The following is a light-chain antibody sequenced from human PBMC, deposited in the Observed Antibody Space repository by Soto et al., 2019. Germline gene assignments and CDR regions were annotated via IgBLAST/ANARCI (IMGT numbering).Light chain of an antibody. CDR2: QVT. J-gene: IGLJ3*02. CDR3: SSYVVSYKWV. CDR1: SSDVGAYDY. V-gene: IGLV2-8*01. Sequence: QSVLTQPASVSGSPGQSVTISCTGTSSDVGAYDYVSWFQQHPGKAPKLIIYQVTKRPSGVPDRFSGSKSGNTASLTVSGLQAEDEADYYCSSYVVSYKWVFGGGTKLTVL.